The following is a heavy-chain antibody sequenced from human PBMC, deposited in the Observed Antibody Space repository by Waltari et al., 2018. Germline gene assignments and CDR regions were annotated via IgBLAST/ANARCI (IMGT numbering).Heavy chain of an antibody. V-gene: IGHV4-59*01. CDR3: ARDRRIGYCSSTSCQGWFDP. D-gene: IGHD2-2*01. J-gene: IGHJ5*02. CDR2: IYYSGST. Sequence: QVQLQESGPGLVKPSETLSLTCTVSGGSISSYYWSWIRQPPGKGLEWIGYIYYSGSTNYNPSLKSRVTISVDTSKNQFSLKLSSVTAADTAVYYCARDRRIGYCSSTSCQGWFDPWGQGTLVTVSS. CDR1: GGSISSYY.